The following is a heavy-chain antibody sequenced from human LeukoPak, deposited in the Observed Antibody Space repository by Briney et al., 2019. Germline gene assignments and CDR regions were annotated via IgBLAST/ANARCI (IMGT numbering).Heavy chain of an antibody. CDR1: GGSISSSNFY. CDR3: ARDARVQKWFGELLKTTTYYFDY. Sequence: SETLSLTCTVSGGSISSSNFYWGWIRQPPGKGLEWIGSIYYSGSTYYNPSLKSRVSIDTSKNQFSLKLSSVTAADTAVYYCARDARVQKWFGELLKTTTYYFDYWGQGTLVTVSS. J-gene: IGHJ4*02. CDR2: IYYSGST. D-gene: IGHD3-10*01. V-gene: IGHV4-39*07.